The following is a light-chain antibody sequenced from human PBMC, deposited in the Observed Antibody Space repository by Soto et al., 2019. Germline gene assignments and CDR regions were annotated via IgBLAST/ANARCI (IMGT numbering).Light chain of an antibody. J-gene: IGKJ4*02. CDR1: QSVGSD. Sequence: EIVLTQSPATLSLSPGDRATLSCRASQSVGSDLVWYQQKPGQAPRLLIYDASNRATGIPARFGGSGSGTDFSLTINSLEPEDFAVYYCQHRHNWPLTFGGGTKVEIK. V-gene: IGKV3-11*01. CDR2: DAS. CDR3: QHRHNWPLT.